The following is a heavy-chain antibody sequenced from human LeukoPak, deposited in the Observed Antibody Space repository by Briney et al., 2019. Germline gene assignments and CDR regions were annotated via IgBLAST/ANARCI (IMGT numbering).Heavy chain of an antibody. Sequence: PSETLSLTCTVSGGSISSYYWSWIRQPPGKGLEWIGYIYYSGSTNYNPSLKSRVTISVDTSTNQFSLKLSSVTAADTAVYYCARLLGGPYYFDYWGQGTLVTVSS. J-gene: IGHJ4*02. V-gene: IGHV4-59*08. D-gene: IGHD2-15*01. CDR3: ARLLGGPYYFDY. CDR1: GGSISSYY. CDR2: IYYSGST.